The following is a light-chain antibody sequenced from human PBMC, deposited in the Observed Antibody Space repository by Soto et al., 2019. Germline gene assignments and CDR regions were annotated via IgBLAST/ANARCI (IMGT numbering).Light chain of an antibody. Sequence: QLVLTQSPSASASLGASVKLTCTLSSGHSNYAIAWHQQQPEKGPRYLMKLNSDGSHNKGDGIPDRFSGSSSGAERYLTISSLQSEDEADYYCSSYTSSSTPVFGGGTKLTVL. CDR3: SSYTSSSTPV. CDR1: SGHSNYA. J-gene: IGLJ2*01. CDR2: LNSDGSH. V-gene: IGLV4-69*01.